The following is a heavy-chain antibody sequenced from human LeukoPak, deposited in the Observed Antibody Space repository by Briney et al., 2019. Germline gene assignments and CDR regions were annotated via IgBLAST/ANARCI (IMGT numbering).Heavy chain of an antibody. V-gene: IGHV3-21*01. D-gene: IGHD3-16*01. CDR2: ISSSSSYI. J-gene: IGHJ4*02. CDR3: ARDWGGSKFDY. CDR1: GFTFSSYS. Sequence: GGSLRLSCAASGFTFSSYSMNWVRQAPGKGLEWVSSISSSSSYIYYADSVKGRFTISRDNARNSLYLQMNSLRVEDTAVYYCARDWGGSKFDYWGQGTLVTVSS.